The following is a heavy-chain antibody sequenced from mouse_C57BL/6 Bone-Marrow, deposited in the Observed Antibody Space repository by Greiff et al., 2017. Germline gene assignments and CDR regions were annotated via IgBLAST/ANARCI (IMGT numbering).Heavy chain of an antibody. J-gene: IGHJ4*01. Sequence: DVKLVESGGDLVKPGGSLKLSCAASGFTFSSYGMSWVRQTPDKRLEWVATISSGGSYTYYPDSVKGRFTISRDNAKNTLYLQMSSLKSEDTAMYYCASPLTFMDYWGQGTSVTVAS. D-gene: IGHD1-3*01. CDR1: GFTFSSYG. V-gene: IGHV5-6*02. CDR2: ISSGGSYT. CDR3: ASPLTFMDY.